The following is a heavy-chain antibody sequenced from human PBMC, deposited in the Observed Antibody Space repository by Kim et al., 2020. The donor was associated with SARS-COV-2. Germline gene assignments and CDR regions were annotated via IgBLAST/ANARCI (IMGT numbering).Heavy chain of an antibody. CDR2: ISYDGSNK. V-gene: IGHV3-30*04. J-gene: IGHJ4*02. CDR3: ARWGTSGSYTATPYFDY. D-gene: IGHD1-26*01. CDR1: GFTFSSYA. Sequence: GGSLRLSCAASGFTFSSYAMHWVRQAPGKGLEWVAVISYDGSNKYYADSVKGRFTISRDNSKNTLYLQMNSLRAEDTAVYYCARWGTSGSYTATPYFDYWGQGTLVTVSS.